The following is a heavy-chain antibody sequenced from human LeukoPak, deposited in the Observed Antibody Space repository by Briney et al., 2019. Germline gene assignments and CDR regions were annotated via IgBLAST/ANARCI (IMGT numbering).Heavy chain of an antibody. D-gene: IGHD3-10*01. Sequence: GGSLRLSCAASGFTFSDYYMSWISRAPGKGLEWVSYISSSGSTIYYANSVKGRFTISRDNAKNSLYLQMNSLRAEDTAVYYCARPSGSYYKDYWGQGTLVTVSS. J-gene: IGHJ4*02. CDR1: GFTFSDYY. V-gene: IGHV3-11*01. CDR3: ARPSGSYYKDY. CDR2: ISSSGSTI.